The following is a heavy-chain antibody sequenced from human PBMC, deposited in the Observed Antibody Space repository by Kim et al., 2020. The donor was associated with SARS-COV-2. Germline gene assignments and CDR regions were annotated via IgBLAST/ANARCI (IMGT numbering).Heavy chain of an antibody. J-gene: IGHJ3*02. CDR2: INAGTGNT. V-gene: IGHV1-3*01. D-gene: IGHD2-2*01. CDR1: GFTFTNYV. Sequence: ASVKVSCKASGFTFTNYVIHWVRQAPGQRLEWMGWINAGTGNTKYSQKFQGRVTITRDSSASAAYMELSRLRSEDTPIYYCGRGEIGYCSSTTCSDAFDICGEGTVVTLSS. CDR3: GRGEIGYCSSTTCSDAFDI.